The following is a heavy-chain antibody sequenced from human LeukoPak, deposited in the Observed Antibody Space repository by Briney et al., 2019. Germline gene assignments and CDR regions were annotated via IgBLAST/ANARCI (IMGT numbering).Heavy chain of an antibody. D-gene: IGHD2-2*01. J-gene: IGHJ6*03. CDR3: AKAPDCSSTSCFGAYYYYMDV. V-gene: IGHV3-30*02. CDR2: IRYDGSNK. CDR1: GFTFSSYG. Sequence: GGSLRLSCAASGFTFSSYGMHWVRQAPGKGLEWVAFIRYDGSNKYYADSVKGRFTISRDNSKNTLYLQMNSLRAEDTAVYYCAKAPDCSSTSCFGAYYYYMDVWGKGTTVTVSS.